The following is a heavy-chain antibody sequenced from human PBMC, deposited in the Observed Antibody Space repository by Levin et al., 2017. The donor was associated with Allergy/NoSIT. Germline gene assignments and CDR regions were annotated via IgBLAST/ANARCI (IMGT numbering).Heavy chain of an antibody. D-gene: IGHD6-25*01. CDR3: ARGVPAAYYYGMDV. J-gene: IGHJ6*02. Sequence: GASVKVSCKASGYTFTSYDINWVRQATGQGLEWMGWMNPNSGNTGYAQKFQGRVTMTRNTSISTAYMELSSLRSEDTAVYYCARGVPAAYYYGMDVWGQGTTVTVSS. CDR2: MNPNSGNT. CDR1: GYTFTSYD. V-gene: IGHV1-8*01.